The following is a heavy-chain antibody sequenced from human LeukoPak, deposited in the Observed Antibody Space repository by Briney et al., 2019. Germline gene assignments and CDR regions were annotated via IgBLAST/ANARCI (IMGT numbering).Heavy chain of an antibody. J-gene: IGHJ4*02. CDR3: AGSRITMIVVVPFDY. V-gene: IGHV4-38-2*01. CDR2: IYHSGST. D-gene: IGHD3-22*01. CDR1: GYSISSSYY. Sequence: SETLSLTCAVSGYSISSSYYWGWIRQPPGKGLEWIGTIYHSGSTNYNPSLKSRVTISVDTSKNQFSLKLSSVTAADTAVYYCAGSRITMIVVVPFDYWGQGTLVTVSS.